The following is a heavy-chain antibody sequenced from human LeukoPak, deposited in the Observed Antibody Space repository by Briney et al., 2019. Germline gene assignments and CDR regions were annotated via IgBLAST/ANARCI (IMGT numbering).Heavy chain of an antibody. D-gene: IGHD3-22*01. Sequence: GGSLRLSCAACAFTFRSYGMHWVRQAPGKGLEWVAFIRYHGSDKYYAVSVKDRFTISRDNSKNTLYLQMNSLRAEDTAVYYCAKKWSGDYDSSGVNDAFDIWGQGTMVTVSS. J-gene: IGHJ3*02. CDR2: IRYHGSDK. CDR3: AKKWSGDYDSSGVNDAFDI. V-gene: IGHV3-30*02. CDR1: AFTFRSYG.